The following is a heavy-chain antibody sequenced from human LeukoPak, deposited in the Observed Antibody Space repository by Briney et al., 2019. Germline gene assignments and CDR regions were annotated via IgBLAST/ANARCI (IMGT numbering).Heavy chain of an antibody. CDR2: IRTDGDT. D-gene: IGHD4-17*01. Sequence: GGSLRLSCAASGFTFSDYWMHWVRQAPDKGLMWVSRIRTDGDTSYADSVRGRFTISRENSKNTLYLQMDSLRAEDTAVYYCARDARVGDPLDYWGQGTLVTVSS. V-gene: IGHV3-74*01. J-gene: IGHJ4*02. CDR3: ARDARVGDPLDY. CDR1: GFTFSDYW.